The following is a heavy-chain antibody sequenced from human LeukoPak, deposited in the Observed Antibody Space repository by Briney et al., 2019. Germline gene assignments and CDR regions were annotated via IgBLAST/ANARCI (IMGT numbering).Heavy chain of an antibody. J-gene: IGHJ1*01. CDR2: INWIGDTT. CDR1: GFTFDDYG. CDR3: ATNPPGRTYLQD. D-gene: IGHD1-1*01. V-gene: IGHV3-20*04. Sequence: GGSLRLSCAASGFTFDDYGMTWVRQVPGKGLEWIAEINWIGDTTRYGDSVKGRFTISRDNAKNSLDLQINSLRVEDTAFYYCATNPPGRTYLQDWGQGTLVAVSS.